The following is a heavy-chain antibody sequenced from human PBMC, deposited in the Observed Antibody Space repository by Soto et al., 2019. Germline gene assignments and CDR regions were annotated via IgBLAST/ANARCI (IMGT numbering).Heavy chain of an antibody. V-gene: IGHV3-15*01. CDR1: GFTFSNAW. Sequence: GGSLRLSCAASGFTFSNAWMSWVRQAPGKGLEWVGRIKSKTDGGTTDYAAPVKGRFTISRDDSKNTLYLQMNSLKTEDTAVYYCTTEGIDRSGGSCYRYYYYGMDVWGQGTTVTVSS. J-gene: IGHJ6*02. CDR3: TTEGIDRSGGSCYRYYYYGMDV. CDR2: IKSKTDGGTT. D-gene: IGHD2-15*01.